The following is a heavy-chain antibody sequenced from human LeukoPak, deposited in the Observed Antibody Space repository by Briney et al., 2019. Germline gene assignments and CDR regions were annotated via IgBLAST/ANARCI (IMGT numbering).Heavy chain of an antibody. Sequence: GGSLRLSCAASGFTFDDYAMHWVRQVPGKGLEWVSGISWNSGSIGYAESVKGRFTISRDSAKNSLYLQMNSLGAEDTALYYCAKSASGWPYYFDYWGQGTLVTVSS. CDR3: AKSASGWPYYFDY. CDR1: GFTFDDYA. D-gene: IGHD6-19*01. CDR2: ISWNSGSI. J-gene: IGHJ4*02. V-gene: IGHV3-9*01.